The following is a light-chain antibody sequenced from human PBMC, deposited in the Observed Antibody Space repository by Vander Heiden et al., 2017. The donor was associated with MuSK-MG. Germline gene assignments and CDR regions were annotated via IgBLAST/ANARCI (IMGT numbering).Light chain of an antibody. V-gene: IGLV2-14*01. CDR3: SSYTSSSTVE. Sequence: HSALTQPASVPGSPGQANTTSCTGTSRHIGSYDYVSWDHHHPGKAPKLLIYEVSNRPSGVSNRFSGSRSGNTSSLTISGRQDEDEAQYCCSSYTSSSTVEFGGGTKLTVL. J-gene: IGLJ3*02. CDR2: EVS. CDR1: SRHIGSYDY.